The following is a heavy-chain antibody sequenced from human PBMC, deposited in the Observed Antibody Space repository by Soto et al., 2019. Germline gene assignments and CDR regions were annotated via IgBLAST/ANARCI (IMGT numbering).Heavy chain of an antibody. V-gene: IGHV1-18*01. CDR3: ARDSLMIDVIDAFDI. CDR2: ISAYNGKT. Sequence: QVQLVQSGAEVKKPGASVKVSCKASGYTFTSYGISWVRQAPGQGLEWMGWISAYNGKTNYAQKLPGRVTMTTDTSLSTAYMELRSLRPDDTAVYYCARDSLMIDVIDAFDIWGQGTMVTVSS. J-gene: IGHJ3*02. D-gene: IGHD3-22*01. CDR1: GYTFTSYG.